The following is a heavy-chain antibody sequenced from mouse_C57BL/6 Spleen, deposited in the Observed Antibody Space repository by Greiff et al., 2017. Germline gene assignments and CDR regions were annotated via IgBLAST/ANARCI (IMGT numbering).Heavy chain of an antibody. CDR1: GYTFTDYE. CDR3: TRARDSSGYYAMDY. J-gene: IGHJ4*01. CDR2: IDPGTGGT. D-gene: IGHD3-2*02. V-gene: IGHV1-15*01. Sequence: QVQLQQSGAELVRPGASVTLSCKASGYTFTDYEMHWVKQTPVHGLEWIGAIDPGTGGTAYNQKFKGKAILTADKSSSTSYMELRSLTSEDSAVYYCTRARDSSGYYAMDYWGQGTSVTVSS.